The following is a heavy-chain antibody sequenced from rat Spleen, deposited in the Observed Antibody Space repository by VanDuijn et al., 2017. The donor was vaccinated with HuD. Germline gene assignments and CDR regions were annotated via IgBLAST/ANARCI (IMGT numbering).Heavy chain of an antibody. J-gene: IGHJ2*01. CDR1: GFTFSDYY. D-gene: IGHD1-10*01. CDR2: ISYDGSST. Sequence: EVQLVESGGGLVQPGRSLKLSCAASGFTFSDYYMAWVRQAPTKGLEWVATISYDGSSTYYRDSVKGRFTISRDNAKSTLYLQMDSLRSDDTATYYCTRGGNYDYDHWGQGLMVTVSS. CDR3: TRGGNYDYDH. V-gene: IGHV5-29*01.